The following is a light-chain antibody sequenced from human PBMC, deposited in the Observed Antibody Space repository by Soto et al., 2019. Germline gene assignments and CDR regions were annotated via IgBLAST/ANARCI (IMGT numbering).Light chain of an antibody. CDR2: ENN. V-gene: IGLV1-40*01. J-gene: IGLJ1*01. Sequence: QPVLTQPPSVSEAPGQRVTIPCTGSSSNIEAGYEAHWYQHVPGTAPKLLIYENNNRPSGVPDRFSGSKSGTSASLAITGLQAEDEAEYYCQSYDSSLSGYVFGTGTKVTVL. CDR3: QSYDSSLSGYV. CDR1: SSNIEAGYE.